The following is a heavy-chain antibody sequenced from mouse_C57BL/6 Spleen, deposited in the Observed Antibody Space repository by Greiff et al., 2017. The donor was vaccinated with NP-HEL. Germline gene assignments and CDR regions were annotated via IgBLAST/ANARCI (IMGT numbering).Heavy chain of an antibody. CDR2: ISYDGSN. D-gene: IGHD1-1*01. V-gene: IGHV3-6*01. Sequence: EVKLMESGPGLVKPSQSLSLTCSVTGYSITSGYYWNWIRQFPGNKLEWMGYISYDGSNNYNPSLKNRISITRDTSKNQFFLKLNSVTTEDTATYYCARGEFITTVVEGAMDYWGQGTSVTVSS. J-gene: IGHJ4*01. CDR1: GYSITSGYY. CDR3: ARGEFITTVVEGAMDY.